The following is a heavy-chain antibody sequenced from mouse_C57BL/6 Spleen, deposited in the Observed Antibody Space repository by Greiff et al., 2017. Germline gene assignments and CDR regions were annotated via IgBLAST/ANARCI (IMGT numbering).Heavy chain of an antibody. CDR3: TTDYGIPY. J-gene: IGHJ3*01. CDR1: GFNIKDDY. V-gene: IGHV14-4*01. D-gene: IGHD1-1*01. CDR2: IDPKNGDT. Sequence: EVQLQQSGAELVRPGASVKLSCTASGFNIKDDYMHWVKQRPEQGLEWIGWIDPKNGDTEYASKFQGKATITADTSSNTAYLQLSSLTSEDTAVYYCTTDYGIPYWGQGTLVTVSA.